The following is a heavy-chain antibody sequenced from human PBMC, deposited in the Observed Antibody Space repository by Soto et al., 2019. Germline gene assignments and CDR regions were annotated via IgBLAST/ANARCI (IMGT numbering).Heavy chain of an antibody. V-gene: IGHV4-4*02. Sequence: QVQLQESGPGLVTPSGTLSLTCAVSGGSIRSSNWWGWVRQPPGKGLACFGEIYQNGSTNYNAACKSRVPISVDMAKSHDALKLSSGTAADTAVYYCARGRRRGYYYYAMDVWGQGTTVTVTS. J-gene: IGHJ6*02. CDR3: ARGRRRGYYYYAMDV. CDR2: IYQNGST. CDR1: GGSIRSSNW.